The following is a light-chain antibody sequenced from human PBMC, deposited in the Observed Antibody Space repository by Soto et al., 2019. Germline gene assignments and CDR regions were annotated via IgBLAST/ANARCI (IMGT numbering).Light chain of an antibody. Sequence: DIQMTQSPSTLSASVGDRITITCRASQSISSWLAWYQQKPGKAPKLLIYKASNLERGVPSRFSGGGSGTEFTLTISSLQPDDFATYYCQQYNSYWTFGQGTKVEIK. V-gene: IGKV1-5*03. CDR1: QSISSW. CDR2: KAS. CDR3: QQYNSYWT. J-gene: IGKJ1*01.